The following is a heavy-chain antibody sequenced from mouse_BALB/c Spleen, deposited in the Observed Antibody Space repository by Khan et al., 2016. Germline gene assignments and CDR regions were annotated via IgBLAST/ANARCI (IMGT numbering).Heavy chain of an antibody. J-gene: IGHJ2*01. Sequence: VQLQQPGPKLVKPGASVKISCKASGYSFTGYFMNWVKQSHGKSLEWIGHINPYNGDTFYNQNFKGKATLTVDKSSSTAHMELLSLTSEDSAVYYCGRGDGYDYFDYWGQGTTLTVSS. CDR3: GRGDGYDYFDY. D-gene: IGHD2-2*01. CDR2: INPYNGDT. CDR1: GYSFTGYF. V-gene: IGHV1-37*01.